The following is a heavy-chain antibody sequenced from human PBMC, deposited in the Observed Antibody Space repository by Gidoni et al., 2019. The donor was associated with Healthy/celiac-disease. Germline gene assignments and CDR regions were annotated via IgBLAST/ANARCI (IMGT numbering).Heavy chain of an antibody. D-gene: IGHD4-4*01. CDR3: AKGTFRGNPAWYFDL. J-gene: IGHJ2*01. CDR2: ISWNSGSI. V-gene: IGHV3-9*01. Sequence: EVQLVESGGGLVQPGRSLRLSCAASGFTFDDYAMHWVRQAPGKGLEWVSGISWNSGSIGYADSVKGRFTISRDNAKNSLYLQMNSLRAEDTALYYCAKGTFRGNPAWYFDLWGRGTLVTVSS. CDR1: GFTFDDYA.